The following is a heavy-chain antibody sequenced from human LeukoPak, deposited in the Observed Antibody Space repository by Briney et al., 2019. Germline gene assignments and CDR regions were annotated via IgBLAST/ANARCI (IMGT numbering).Heavy chain of an antibody. V-gene: IGHV4-59*11. CDR1: GDSITAHF. Sequence: SETLSLTCTVSGDSITAHFWSWIRQPPGKGLEWIGYIYYSGSTNYNPSLKSRVTISVDTSKNQFSLKLSSVTAADTAVYYCASSLGYSSGWYSLGYYYYGMDVWGQGTTVTVSS. CDR3: ASSLGYSSGWYSLGYYYYGMDV. CDR2: IYYSGST. J-gene: IGHJ6*02. D-gene: IGHD6-19*01.